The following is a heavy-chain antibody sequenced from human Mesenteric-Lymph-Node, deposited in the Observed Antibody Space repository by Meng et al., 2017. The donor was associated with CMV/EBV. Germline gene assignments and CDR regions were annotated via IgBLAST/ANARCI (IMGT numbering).Heavy chain of an antibody. V-gene: IGHV3-33*06. D-gene: IGHD2-8*01. CDR1: GFTFSSYG. CDR3: AKGSILYSPSYYYYYGMDV. CDR2: IWYDGSNK. J-gene: IGHJ6*02. Sequence: GESLKISCAASGFTFSSYGMHWVRQAPGKGLEWVAVIWYDGSNKYYADSVKGRFTISRDNSKNTLYLQMNSLRAEDTAVYYCAKGSILYSPSYYYYYGMDVWGQGTTVTVSS.